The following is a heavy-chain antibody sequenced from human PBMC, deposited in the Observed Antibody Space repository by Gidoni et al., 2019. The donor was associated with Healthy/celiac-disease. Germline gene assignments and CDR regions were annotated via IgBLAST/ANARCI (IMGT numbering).Heavy chain of an antibody. CDR3: ARENIVVVITAFDY. Sequence: QVQLQQWGAGLLKPSETLSLTCAVYGGAFSGYYWSWIRQHPGKGLEWIGEINPSGSTNYNPSLKSRVTISVDTSKNQFSLKLSSVTAADTAVYYCARENIVVVITAFDYWGQGTLVTVSS. CDR1: GGAFSGYY. J-gene: IGHJ4*02. CDR2: INPSGST. D-gene: IGHD3-22*01. V-gene: IGHV4-34*01.